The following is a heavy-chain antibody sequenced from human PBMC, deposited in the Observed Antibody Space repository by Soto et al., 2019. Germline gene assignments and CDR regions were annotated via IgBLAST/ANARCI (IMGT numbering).Heavy chain of an antibody. V-gene: IGHV3-7*01. CDR1: GITFSRSW. J-gene: IGHJ4*02. D-gene: IGHD4-17*01. CDR2: LSXGYSGK. Sequence: CEVSGITFSRSWLSWVRGAPVKVLDWLVVLSXGYSGKFYVASVKGRFTISRDNAKNLLYLQMDSLRTEDTAVYYCARDPAYGALDFWGQGTLVTVSS. CDR3: ARDPAYGALDF.